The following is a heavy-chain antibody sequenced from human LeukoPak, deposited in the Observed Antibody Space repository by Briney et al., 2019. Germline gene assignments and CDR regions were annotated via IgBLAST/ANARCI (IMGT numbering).Heavy chain of an antibody. Sequence: ASVKVSCKISGYTLTELSMRWVRQAPGKGLEWIGGFDPEDGETIYAQKFQGRVTMTEDTSTDTAYMELSSLRSEDTAVYYCATTPGDSSGYYYVLDYWGQGTLVTVSS. CDR3: ATTPGDSSGYYYVLDY. CDR1: GYTLTELS. D-gene: IGHD3-22*01. J-gene: IGHJ4*02. V-gene: IGHV1-24*01. CDR2: FDPEDGET.